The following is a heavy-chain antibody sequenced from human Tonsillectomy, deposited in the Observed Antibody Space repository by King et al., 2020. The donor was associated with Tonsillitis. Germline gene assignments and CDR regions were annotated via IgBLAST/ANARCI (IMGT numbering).Heavy chain of an antibody. CDR2: INPNRGGT. D-gene: IGHD1-26*01. Sequence: VQLVESGAEVKKPGASVKVSCKASGYTFTVYYMHWVRQAPGQGLEWMGWINPNRGGTNYAQNFQGRVTMTRDTSISTAYMELSRLSSDDTAVYYCARDSLGWELHYWGQGTLVTVSS. CDR3: ARDSLGWELHY. CDR1: GYTFTVYY. J-gene: IGHJ4*02. V-gene: IGHV1-2*02.